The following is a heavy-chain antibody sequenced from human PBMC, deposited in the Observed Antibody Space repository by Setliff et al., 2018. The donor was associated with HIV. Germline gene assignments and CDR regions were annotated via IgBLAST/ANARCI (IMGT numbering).Heavy chain of an antibody. CDR2: IYSGGTT. CDR3: ARSPQGGYFDY. V-gene: IGHV3-53*01. Sequence: PGGSLRLSCAASGFTFNTYWMHWVRQAPGKGLEWVSIIYSGGTTYYADSVKGRFTISRDNSKNTLYLQMNSLRVEDTAVYHCARSPQGGYFDYWGQGTLVTVSS. CDR1: GFTFNTYW. J-gene: IGHJ4*03.